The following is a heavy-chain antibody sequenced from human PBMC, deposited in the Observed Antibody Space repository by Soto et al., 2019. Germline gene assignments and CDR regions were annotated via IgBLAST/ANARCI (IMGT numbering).Heavy chain of an antibody. CDR2: IYYSGST. CDR1: GGSISSSSYY. V-gene: IGHV4-39*07. D-gene: IGHD5-12*01. J-gene: IGHJ4*02. CDR3: ALLLGLGVRDGYNTLFDY. Sequence: SETLSLTCTVSGGSISSSSYYWGWIRQPPGKGLEWIGSIYYSGSTYYNPSLKSRVTISVDTSKNQFSLKLSSVTAADTAVYYCALLLGLGVRDGYNTLFDYWGQGTLVTVSS.